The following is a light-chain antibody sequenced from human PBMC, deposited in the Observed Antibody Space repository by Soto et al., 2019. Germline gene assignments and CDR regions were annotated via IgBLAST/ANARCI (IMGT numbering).Light chain of an antibody. V-gene: IGLV2-8*01. CDR1: SSDVGFYNY. CDR2: EVS. Sequence: QSALTQPPSASGSPGQSVTISCTGTSSDVGFYNYVSWYQQHPGKAPKLMIYEVSKRPSGVPDRFSGSKSGNTASLTVSGLQAEDEADYFCSSYGGRNNYVFGTGTKLTVL. J-gene: IGLJ1*01. CDR3: SSYGGRNNYV.